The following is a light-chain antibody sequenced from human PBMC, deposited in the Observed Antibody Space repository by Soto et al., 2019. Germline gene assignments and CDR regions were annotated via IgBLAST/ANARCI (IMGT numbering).Light chain of an antibody. CDR1: SSDVGGYNY. CDR2: EVS. V-gene: IGLV2-14*01. CDR3: SSYTSSSTRV. J-gene: IGLJ2*01. Sequence: QSALTQPASVSGSPGQSITISCTGTSSDVGGYNYVSWYQQHPDKAPKLMIYEVSKRPSGVSNRFSGSKSGNTASLTISGLQAEDEADYYCSSYTSSSTRVFGGGTKVTVL.